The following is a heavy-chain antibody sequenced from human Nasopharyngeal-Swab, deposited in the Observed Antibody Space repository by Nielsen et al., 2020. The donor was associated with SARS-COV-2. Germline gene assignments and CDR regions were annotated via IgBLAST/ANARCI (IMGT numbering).Heavy chain of an antibody. CDR2: IIPILGIA. CDR3: ARDSDFWSPGYYYYYGMDV. J-gene: IGHJ6*02. CDR1: GGTFSSYA. D-gene: IGHD3-3*01. Sequence: SVQVSCKASGGTFSSYAISWVRQAPVQGLEWMGGIIPILGIANYAQKFQGRVTITADKSTSTAYMELSSLRPEDTAVYYCARDSDFWSPGYYYYYGMDVWGQGTTVTVSS. V-gene: IGHV1-69*10.